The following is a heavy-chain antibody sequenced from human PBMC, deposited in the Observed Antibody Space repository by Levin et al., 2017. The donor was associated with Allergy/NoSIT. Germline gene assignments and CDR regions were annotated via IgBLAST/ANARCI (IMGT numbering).Heavy chain of an antibody. V-gene: IGHV7-4-1*02. J-gene: IGHJ4*02. CDR1: GYTFTSYP. Sequence: GESLKISCKASGYTFTSYPMNWVRQAPGQGLEWMGWINTNTGNPTYAQGFTGRFVFSLDTSVSTAYLQITSLKAEDTAVYYCARDGSSYLDYWGQGTLVTVSS. CDR3: ARDGSSYLDY. CDR2: INTNTGNP. D-gene: IGHD6-6*01.